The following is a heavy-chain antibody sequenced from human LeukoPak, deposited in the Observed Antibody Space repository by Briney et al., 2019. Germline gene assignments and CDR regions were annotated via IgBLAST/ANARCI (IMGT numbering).Heavy chain of an antibody. J-gene: IGHJ4*02. D-gene: IGHD1-7*01. Sequence: GGSLRLSCAASGFSVSYNYMSWVRQAPARGLEWVSVIYAGGATYYSDSVKGRFTISRYNSKNTVYLQMRSLRADDTAVYYCARISGTLCFDLWGLGTLVTVSS. CDR1: GFSVSYNY. CDR2: IYAGGAT. V-gene: IGHV3-66*01. CDR3: ARISGTLCFDL.